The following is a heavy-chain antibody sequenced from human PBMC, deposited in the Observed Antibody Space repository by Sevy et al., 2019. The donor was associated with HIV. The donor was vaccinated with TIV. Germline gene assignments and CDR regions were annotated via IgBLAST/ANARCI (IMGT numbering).Heavy chain of an antibody. CDR3: TRSVYGSGTYLNDY. J-gene: IGHJ4*02. CDR2: INPRSGGT. Sequence: ASVKVSCKASGYTFTGYYIHWVRQAPGQGLEWMGWINPRSGGTNYGQKFLGRVTMTRDTSISTAYMELNRLRSDDTAVYYCTRSVYGSGTYLNDYWGQGTLVTVSS. CDR1: GYTFTGYY. V-gene: IGHV1-2*02. D-gene: IGHD3-10*01.